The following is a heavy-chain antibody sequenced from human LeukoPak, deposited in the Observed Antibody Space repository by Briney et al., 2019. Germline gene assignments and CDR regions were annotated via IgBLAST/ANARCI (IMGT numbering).Heavy chain of an antibody. V-gene: IGHV3-43D*03. CDR2: ISWDGGDT. CDR1: GFTFDDYA. J-gene: IGHJ4*02. D-gene: IGHD3-22*01. CDR3: AKDVTSGYYLDY. Sequence: PGGSLRLSCAASGFTFDDYAMHWVRHAPGKGLEWVSLISWDGGDTYYADSVKGRFTISRDNSKESLFLQMNSLRAEDTALYYCAKDVTSGYYLDYWGQGTLVTVSS.